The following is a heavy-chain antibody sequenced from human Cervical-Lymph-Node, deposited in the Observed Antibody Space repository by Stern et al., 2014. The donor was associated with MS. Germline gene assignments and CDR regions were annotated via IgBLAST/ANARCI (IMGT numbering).Heavy chain of an antibody. J-gene: IGHJ6*02. CDR3: ARDWNDIGFYQYGLDV. D-gene: IGHD1-1*01. CDR2: IYHRGSV. CDR1: GDSISSPNW. Sequence: QVQLQESGPGLVKPSGTLSLTCAVSGDSISSPNWWTWVRQPPGKGLEWXGEIYHRGSVSYNPSLKSRVTISVDRSNNHFSLKLRSVTAADTAVYYCARDWNDIGFYQYGLDVWGQGTTVTVSS. V-gene: IGHV4-4*02.